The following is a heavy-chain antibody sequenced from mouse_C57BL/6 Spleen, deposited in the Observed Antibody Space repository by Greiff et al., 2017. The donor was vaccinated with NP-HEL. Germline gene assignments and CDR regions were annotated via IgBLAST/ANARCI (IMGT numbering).Heavy chain of an antibody. D-gene: IGHD3-3*01. Sequence: VQLQQSGAELVRPGSSVKLSCKASGYTFTSYWMDWVKQRPGQGLEWIGNIYPSDSETHYNQKFKDKATLTVDKSSSTAYMQLSSLTSEDSAVYYCARGDGGGFFAYWGQGTLVTVSA. CDR2: IYPSDSET. J-gene: IGHJ3*01. CDR1: GYTFTSYW. V-gene: IGHV1-61*01. CDR3: ARGDGGGFFAY.